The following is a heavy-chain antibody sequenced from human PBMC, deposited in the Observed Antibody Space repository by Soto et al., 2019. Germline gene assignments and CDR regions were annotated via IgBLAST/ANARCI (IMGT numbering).Heavy chain of an antibody. V-gene: IGHV3-30-3*01. CDR3: ARGPSLGSYGYAEYFQH. J-gene: IGHJ1*01. CDR1: GFTFSSYA. Sequence: GGSLRLSCAASGFTFSSYAMHWVRQAPGKGLEWVAVISSDGSNKYYADSVKGRFTISRDNSKNTLYLQMNSLRAEDTAVYYCARGPSLGSYGYAEYFQHWGQGTLVTVSS. CDR2: ISSDGSNK. D-gene: IGHD5-18*01.